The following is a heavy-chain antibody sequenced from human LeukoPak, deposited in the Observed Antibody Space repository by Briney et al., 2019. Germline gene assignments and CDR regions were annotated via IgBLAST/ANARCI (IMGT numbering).Heavy chain of an antibody. Sequence: GGSLRLSCAASGFTFSSYWMSWVRQAPGKGLEWVANIKQDGSEKYYVDSVKGRFTISRDNAKNSLYLQMNSLRAEDTAVYYCARDHVVVVSAANNWFDPWGRGTLVTVSS. J-gene: IGHJ5*02. CDR1: GFTFSSYW. D-gene: IGHD2-2*01. CDR3: ARDHVVVVSAANNWFDP. V-gene: IGHV3-7*01. CDR2: IKQDGSEK.